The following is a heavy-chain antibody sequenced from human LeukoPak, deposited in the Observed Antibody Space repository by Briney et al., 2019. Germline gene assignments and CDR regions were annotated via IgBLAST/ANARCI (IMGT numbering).Heavy chain of an antibody. D-gene: IGHD6-13*01. CDR2: ISFDASYK. Sequence: PGRSLRLSCAASGFTFSRYSMHWVRQAPGKGLEWMAVISFDASYKYYADSVKGRFTISRDNSKNTLHLQMNSLRAEDTAVYYCAKRGFIAGNPTDFDYWGQGTLVTVSS. CDR1: GFTFSRYS. J-gene: IGHJ4*02. V-gene: IGHV3-30*04. CDR3: AKRGFIAGNPTDFDY.